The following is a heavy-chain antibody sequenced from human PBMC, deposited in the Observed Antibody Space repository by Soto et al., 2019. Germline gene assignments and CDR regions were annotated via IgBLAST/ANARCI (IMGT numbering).Heavy chain of an antibody. Sequence: PSETLSLTCAASGGSFSGYSWNWVRHPPGKGLEWIGEINHRGDTNYNPSLKSRITISVDTSKNQVSLKLTSVTAADTSVYFCAKGLRNSGSWSGFAFDIWGQGTMVTVSS. J-gene: IGHJ3*02. D-gene: IGHD6-13*01. CDR2: INHRGDT. CDR3: AKGLRNSGSWSGFAFDI. V-gene: IGHV4-34*01. CDR1: GGSFSGYS.